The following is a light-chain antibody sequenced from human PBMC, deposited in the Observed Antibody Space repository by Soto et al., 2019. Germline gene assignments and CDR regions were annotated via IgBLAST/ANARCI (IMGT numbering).Light chain of an antibody. V-gene: IGKV2-28*01. CDR2: LGS. J-gene: IGKJ2*01. CDR3: MQALQTPYT. CDR1: QRLLHSNGYNY. Sequence: DVVMTQSPLSLPVTPGEPASISCNSSQRLLHSNGYNYLDWYLQRPGQSPQLLIYLGSNRASGVPDRFSGSGSGTDFTLRISRVEAEDVGVYYCMQALQTPYTFGQGTKLEIK.